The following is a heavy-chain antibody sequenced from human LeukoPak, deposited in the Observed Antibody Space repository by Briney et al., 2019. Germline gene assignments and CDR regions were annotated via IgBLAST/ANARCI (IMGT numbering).Heavy chain of an antibody. CDR3: ASHSTKHTYYT. CDR1: GGSIRTYN. CDR2: IYYSGST. D-gene: IGHD1-1*01. V-gene: IGHV4-59*08. J-gene: IGHJ3*02. Sequence: PSETLSLTCTVSGGSIRTYNWRWIRQSPGKGLEWIGSIYYSGSTNYNPSLKSRVTISVDTSKNQFSLELRSVTAADTAVYYCASHSTKHTYYTCGQGTMVTVSS.